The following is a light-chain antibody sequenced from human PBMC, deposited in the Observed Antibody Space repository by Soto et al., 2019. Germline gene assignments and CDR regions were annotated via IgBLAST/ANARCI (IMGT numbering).Light chain of an antibody. CDR1: QSVSSGY. J-gene: IGKJ1*01. V-gene: IGKV3-20*01. CDR3: HQRQSWPRT. Sequence: EIVLTQSPGTLSLSPGERVTLSCRASQSVSSGYLAWYQQKPGQTPRVLIYGASSRATGIPDRFSGSGSGTDFTLTIARLEPEDFAVYYCHQRQSWPRTFGQGTKVDI. CDR2: GAS.